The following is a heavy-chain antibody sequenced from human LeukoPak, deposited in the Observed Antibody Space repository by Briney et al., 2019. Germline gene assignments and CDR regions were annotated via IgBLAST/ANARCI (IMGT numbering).Heavy chain of an antibody. D-gene: IGHD5-12*01. J-gene: IGHJ4*02. Sequence: GGSLRLSCAASGFTFSRYGMHWVRQAPGKGLEWEVFIRYDGSNKYYADSVKGRFTISRDNSKNTLYLQMNSLRAEDTAVYYCAKDGREYSGYDLYYFDYWGQGTLVTVSS. CDR1: GFTFSRYG. CDR2: IRYDGSNK. V-gene: IGHV3-30*02. CDR3: AKDGREYSGYDLYYFDY.